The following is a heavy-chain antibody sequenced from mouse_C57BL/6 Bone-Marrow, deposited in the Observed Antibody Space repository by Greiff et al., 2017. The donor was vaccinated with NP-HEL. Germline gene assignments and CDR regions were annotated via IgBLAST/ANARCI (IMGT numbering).Heavy chain of an antibody. CDR3: AGITTVVADY. J-gene: IGHJ2*01. CDR1: GFTFSSYG. V-gene: IGHV5-6*01. CDR2: ISSGGSYT. Sequence: EVTLQESGGDLVKPGGSLKLSCAASGFTFSSYGMSWVRQTPDKRLEWVATISSGGSYTYYPDSVKGRFTISRDNAKNTLYLQMSSLKSEDTAMYYCAGITTVVADYWGQGTTLTVSS. D-gene: IGHD1-1*01.